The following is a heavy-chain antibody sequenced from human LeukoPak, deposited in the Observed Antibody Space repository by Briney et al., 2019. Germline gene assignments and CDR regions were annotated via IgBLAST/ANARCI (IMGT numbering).Heavy chain of an antibody. J-gene: IGHJ3*02. D-gene: IGHD3-10*01. V-gene: IGHV4-4*07. CDR2: IYTSGST. Sequence: PSETLSLTCTVSGGSISSYYWSWIRQPAGKGLEWIGRIYTSGSTNYNPSLKSRVTMSVDTSKNQFSLKLSSVTAADTAVYYCAREENVLLRFGELHYDAFDIWGQGTMVTVSS. CDR1: GGSISSYY. CDR3: AREENVLLRFGELHYDAFDI.